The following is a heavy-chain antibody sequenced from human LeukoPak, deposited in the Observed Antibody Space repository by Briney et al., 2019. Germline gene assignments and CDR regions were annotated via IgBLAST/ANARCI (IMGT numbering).Heavy chain of an antibody. CDR1: GFTFSSYW. Sequence: PGGSLRLSCAASGFTFSSYWMHWVRQAPGKGLVWVSRINSDGSSTSYADSVKGRFTISRDNAKNTLYPQMNSLRAEDTAVYYCARGGLSAYCGGDCYTFDYWGQGTLVTVSS. V-gene: IGHV3-74*01. CDR2: INSDGSST. CDR3: ARGGLSAYCGGDCYTFDY. D-gene: IGHD2-21*02. J-gene: IGHJ4*02.